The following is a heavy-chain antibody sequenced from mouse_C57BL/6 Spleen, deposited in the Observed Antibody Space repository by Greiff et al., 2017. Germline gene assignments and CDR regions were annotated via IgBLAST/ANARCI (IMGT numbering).Heavy chain of an antibody. CDR2: INTNNGGT. CDR3: ARVPYYDYDGYAMDY. CDR1: GYTFTDYY. D-gene: IGHD2-4*01. Sequence: EVQLQQSGPELVKPGASVKISCKASGYTFTDYYMNWVKQSHGKSLEWIGDINTNNGGTSYNQKFKGKATLTVDKSSSTAYMELRSLTSEDSAVYYCARVPYYDYDGYAMDYWGQGTSVTVSS. V-gene: IGHV1-26*01. J-gene: IGHJ4*01.